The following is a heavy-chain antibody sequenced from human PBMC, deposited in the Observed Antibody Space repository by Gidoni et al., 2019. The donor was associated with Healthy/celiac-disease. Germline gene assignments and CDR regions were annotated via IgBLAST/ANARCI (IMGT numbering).Heavy chain of an antibody. J-gene: IGHJ3*02. CDR2: IYSGGST. CDR3: ARDEVRGGHDAFDI. D-gene: IGHD3-10*01. V-gene: IGHV3-66*01. CDR1: GFTVSSNY. Sequence: EVQLVESGGCLVQPGGSLRLSCAASGFTVSSNYMSWVRQAPGKGLGWVSVIYSGGSTYYADSVKGRFTISRDNSKNTLYLQMNSLRAEDTAVYYCARDEVRGGHDAFDIWGQGTMVTVSS.